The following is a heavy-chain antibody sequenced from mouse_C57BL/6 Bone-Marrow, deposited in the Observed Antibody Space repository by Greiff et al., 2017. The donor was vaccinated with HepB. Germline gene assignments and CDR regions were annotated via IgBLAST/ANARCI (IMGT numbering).Heavy chain of an antibody. CDR2: IYPGDGDT. V-gene: IGHV1-82*01. D-gene: IGHD1-1*01. Sequence: VQLQQSGPELVKPGASVKISCKASGYAFSSSWMNWVKQRPGKGLEWIGRIYPGDGDTNYNGKFKGKATLTADKSSSTAYMQLSSLTSEDSAVYFCARGVVNFDYWGQGTTLTVSS. J-gene: IGHJ2*01. CDR1: GYAFSSSW. CDR3: ARGVVNFDY.